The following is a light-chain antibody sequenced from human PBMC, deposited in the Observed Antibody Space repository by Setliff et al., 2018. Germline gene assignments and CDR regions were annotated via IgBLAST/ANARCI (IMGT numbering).Light chain of an antibody. V-gene: IGLV1-36*01. CDR3: AAWDDRLNGVV. CDR1: TSNIGNNG. CDR2: FDN. J-gene: IGLJ3*02. Sequence: QSVLTQPPSLSEAPGQRVTISCSGGTSNIGNNGVSWYQQFPRGSPRPLIYFDNILASGISDRFSGSRSGTSASLAISGLQSGDEAEYYCAAWDDRLNGVVFGGGTKVTVL.